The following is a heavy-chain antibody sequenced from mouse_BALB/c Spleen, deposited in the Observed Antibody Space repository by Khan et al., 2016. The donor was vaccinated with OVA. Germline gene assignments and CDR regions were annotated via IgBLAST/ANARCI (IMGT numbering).Heavy chain of an antibody. D-gene: IGHD1-1*01. J-gene: IGHJ3*01. CDR2: VSTGGSYI. V-gene: IGHV5-6*01. CDR1: GFTFSTYG. Sequence: EVQLQESGGDLVKPGGSLKLSCAASGFTFSTYGMSWVRQTPDKRLEWVATVSTGGSYIYYPDSVKGRFTISRDNAKNTLYLQMSILKSEDTAMFYCARLAYYYDSEGFAYWGQGTLVTVSA. CDR3: ARLAYYYDSEGFAY.